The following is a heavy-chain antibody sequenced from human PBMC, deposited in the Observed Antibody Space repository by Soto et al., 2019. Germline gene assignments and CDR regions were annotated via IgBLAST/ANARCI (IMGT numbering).Heavy chain of an antibody. Sequence: GESLKISCKGSGYSFTYCWIGWVRQMPGKGLEWMGIIYPGDSHAIYSPSFQGQVTMSADKSISTAYLQWSSLKASDTAMYYCARPYSGGPNDPFDVWGQGTMVTVSS. CDR1: GYSFTYCW. V-gene: IGHV5-51*01. CDR3: ARPYSGGPNDPFDV. J-gene: IGHJ3*01. D-gene: IGHD1-26*01. CDR2: IYPGDSHA.